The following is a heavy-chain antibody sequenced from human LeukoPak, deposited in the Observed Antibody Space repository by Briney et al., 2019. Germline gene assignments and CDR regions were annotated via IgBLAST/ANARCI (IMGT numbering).Heavy chain of an antibody. D-gene: IGHD3-9*01. J-gene: IGHJ4*02. V-gene: IGHV4-59*01. CDR3: ARGSVILTGFGGFDY. Sequence: SETLSLTCAVYGGSFSGYYWSWIRQPPGKGLEWIGYIYYSGSTNYNPSLKSRVTISVDTSKNQFSLKLSSVTAADTAVYYCARGSVILTGFGGFDYWGQGTLVTVSS. CDR1: GGSFSGYY. CDR2: IYYSGST.